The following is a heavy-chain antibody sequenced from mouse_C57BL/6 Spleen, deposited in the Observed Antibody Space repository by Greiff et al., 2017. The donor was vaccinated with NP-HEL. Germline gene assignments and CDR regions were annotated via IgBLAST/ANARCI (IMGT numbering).Heavy chain of an antibody. CDR3: ARGFYQGAMDY. Sequence: EVKLMESGPGMVKPSQSLSLTCTVTGYSITSGYDWHWIRHFPGNKLEWMGYISYSGSTNYNPSLKSRISITHDTSKNHFFLKLNSVTTEDTATYYCARGFYQGAMDYWGQGTSVTVSS. D-gene: IGHD2-1*01. CDR1: GYSITSGYD. CDR2: ISYSGST. J-gene: IGHJ4*01. V-gene: IGHV3-1*01.